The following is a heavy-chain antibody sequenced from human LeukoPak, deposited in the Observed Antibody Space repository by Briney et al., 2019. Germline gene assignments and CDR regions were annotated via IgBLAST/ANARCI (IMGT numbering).Heavy chain of an antibody. V-gene: IGHV1-46*01. D-gene: IGHD3-22*01. CDR1: GYTFTSYY. CDR3: SVATITGPSDYYDSSGLDY. Sequence: ASVKVSCKASGYTFTSYYMHWVRQAPGQGLEWMGIINPSGGSTSYAQKFQGRVTMTRDTSTSTVYMELSSLRSKDTAVYYCSVATITGPSDYYDSSGLDYWGQGTLVTVSS. CDR2: INPSGGST. J-gene: IGHJ4*02.